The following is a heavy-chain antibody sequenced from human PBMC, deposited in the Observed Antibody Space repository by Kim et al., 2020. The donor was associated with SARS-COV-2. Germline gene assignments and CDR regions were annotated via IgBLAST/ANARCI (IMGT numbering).Heavy chain of an antibody. Sequence: SETLSLTCTVSGGSISSYYWSWIRQPAGKGLEWIGRIYTSGSTNYNPSLKSRVTMSVDTSKNQFSLKLSSVTAADTAEYYCARDLGIAARPGGWFDPWGQGTLVTVSS. D-gene: IGHD6-6*01. J-gene: IGHJ5*02. CDR3: ARDLGIAARPGGWFDP. CDR2: IYTSGST. CDR1: GGSISSYY. V-gene: IGHV4-4*07.